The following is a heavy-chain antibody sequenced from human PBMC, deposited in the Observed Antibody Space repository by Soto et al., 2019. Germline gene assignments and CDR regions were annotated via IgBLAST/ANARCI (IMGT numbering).Heavy chain of an antibody. CDR3: AKDRTWGPEEYYFDY. J-gene: IGHJ4*02. D-gene: IGHD1-26*01. V-gene: IGHV3-9*01. Sequence: DVQLVESGGGLVQPGRSLRLSCAASGFTFADYAMHWVRQAPGKGLEWVSGITWNSGSIGYADSVKGRFTISRDNAKNSLYLQMNSLRSEDTAFCYCAKDRTWGPEEYYFDYWGQGTLVTVSS. CDR2: ITWNSGSI. CDR1: GFTFADYA.